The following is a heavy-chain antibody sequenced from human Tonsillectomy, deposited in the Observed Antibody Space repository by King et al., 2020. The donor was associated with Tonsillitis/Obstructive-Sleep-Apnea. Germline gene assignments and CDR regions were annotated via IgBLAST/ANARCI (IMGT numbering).Heavy chain of an antibody. D-gene: IGHD6-19*01. CDR2: MKPDGSDT. CDR1: GFTFSTQW. J-gene: IGHJ4*02. V-gene: IGHV3-7*01. Sequence: VQLVESGGGLVQPGGSLRLSCAASGFTFSTQWMSWVRQAPGKGMEWVANMKPDGSDTYYVDSMKGRFTISRDNAKNSLYLQMNSLRAEDTAVYYCARGRYTSGWYPDYFDFWGPGTLVTVSS. CDR3: ARGRYTSGWYPDYFDF.